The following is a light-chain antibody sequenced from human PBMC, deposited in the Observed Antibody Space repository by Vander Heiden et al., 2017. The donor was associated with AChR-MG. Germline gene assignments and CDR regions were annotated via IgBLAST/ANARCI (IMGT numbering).Light chain of an antibody. V-gene: IGKV3-11*01. CDR1: QSVSSY. CDR2: EAA. Sequence: ELVLTQSPATLSLSPGERATLSFRARQSVSSYLPWYQRKPGKAPRLLIYEAANRATGIPAGCSDRGSGTDFTRTISSLEPEDFAVYYCQKRSKWAITFGQGTRLEIK. J-gene: IGKJ5*01. CDR3: QKRSKWAIT.